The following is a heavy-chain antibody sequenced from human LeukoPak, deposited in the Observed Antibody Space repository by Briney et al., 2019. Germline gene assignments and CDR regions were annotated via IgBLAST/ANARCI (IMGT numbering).Heavy chain of an antibody. V-gene: IGHV3-7*01. CDR1: GFTFSSYW. D-gene: IGHD3-22*01. J-gene: IGHJ3*02. Sequence: GSLRLSCAASGFTFSSYWMSWVRQAPGKGLEWVANIKQDGSEKYYVDSVKGRFTISRDNAKNSLYLQMNSLRAEDTAEYYCARVPWFFGTPIEYYYDSSGYYYEEAGAFDIWGQGTMVTVSS. CDR3: ARVPWFFGTPIEYYYDSSGYYYEEAGAFDI. CDR2: IKQDGSEK.